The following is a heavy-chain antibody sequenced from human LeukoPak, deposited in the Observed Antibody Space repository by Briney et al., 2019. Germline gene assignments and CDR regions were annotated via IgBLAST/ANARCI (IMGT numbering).Heavy chain of an antibody. D-gene: IGHD3-10*01. Sequence: SETLSLTCTVSGGSISSGGYYWSWIRQPPGKGLEWIGYIYYSGSTYYNPSLKSRVSISADTSKNQFSLKLNSVTAADTAVYYCARDLKVRGAPHNWFDPWGQGTLVTVSS. CDR1: GGSISSGGYY. CDR3: ARDLKVRGAPHNWFDP. V-gene: IGHV4-31*03. J-gene: IGHJ5*02. CDR2: IYYSGST.